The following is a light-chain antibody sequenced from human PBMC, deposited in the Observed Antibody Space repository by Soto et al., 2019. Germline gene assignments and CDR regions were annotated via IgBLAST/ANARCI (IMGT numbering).Light chain of an antibody. V-gene: IGKV3-20*01. Sequence: EIVLTQSPGTLSLSPGERASLSCRASQSVSSNYLAWFQQKPGQAPRLLISGASNRASDIPDRFSGSGSWTDFTLTISRLEPEDFATYHCQQLQRTPFTFGPGTTVDV. CDR2: GAS. CDR1: QSVSSNY. J-gene: IGKJ3*01. CDR3: QQLQRTPFT.